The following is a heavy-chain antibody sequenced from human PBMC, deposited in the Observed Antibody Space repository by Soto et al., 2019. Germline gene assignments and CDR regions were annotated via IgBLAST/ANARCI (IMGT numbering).Heavy chain of an antibody. J-gene: IGHJ6*02. Sequence: HGESLKISCKGSGYSFTSYWIGWVRQMPGKGLEWMGIIYPGDSDTRYSPSFQGQVTISADKSISTAYLQWSSLKASDTAMYYCARHRRQLVKYYYYGMDVWGQGTTVTVSS. V-gene: IGHV5-51*01. CDR2: IYPGDSDT. CDR3: ARHRRQLVKYYYYGMDV. CDR1: GYSFTSYW. D-gene: IGHD6-6*01.